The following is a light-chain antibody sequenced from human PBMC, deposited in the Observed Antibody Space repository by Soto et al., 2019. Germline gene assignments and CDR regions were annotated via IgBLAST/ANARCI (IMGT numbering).Light chain of an antibody. Sequence: QAVVTQESSLTVSPGGTVTLTCGSSTGAVTSDHFPFWFQQKPGQAPRALIDDTNTRHSWTPSRFSGSLLGGKAALTLSGAQPEDEADYYCLLAYTGVRVFGGGTKLTVL. CDR1: TGAVTSDHF. CDR2: DTN. V-gene: IGLV7-46*01. J-gene: IGLJ2*01. CDR3: LLAYTGVRV.